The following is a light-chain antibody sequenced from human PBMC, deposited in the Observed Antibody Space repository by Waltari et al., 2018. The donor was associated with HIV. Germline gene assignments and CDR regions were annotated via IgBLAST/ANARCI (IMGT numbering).Light chain of an antibody. CDR3: SSYTSSSTLVV. Sequence: QSALTQPASVSGSPGQSITISCTGTSSDVGGYNYVSWYQQHPGKAPKLMIYEVTNRPSGVSNRFSGSKSGNTAFLTISALQAEDEADYYCSSYTSSSTLVVFGGGTKLTVL. V-gene: IGLV2-14*01. CDR2: EVT. CDR1: SSDVGGYNY. J-gene: IGLJ2*01.